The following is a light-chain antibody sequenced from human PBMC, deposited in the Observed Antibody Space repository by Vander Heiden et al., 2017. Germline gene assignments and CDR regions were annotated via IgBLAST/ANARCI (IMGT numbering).Light chain of an antibody. CDR2: DVS. CDR1: SSDVGGYNY. J-gene: IGLJ2*01. CDR3: SSYTSSSSVV. V-gene: IGLV2-14*01. Sequence: QSALTQPASVSGSPGQSITISCTGTSSDVGGYNYVSWYQQHPGKAPEYMIYDVSNRPSGVSNRFSGSKSGNTASLTISGLQAEDEADYYCSSYTSSSSVVFGGGTKLTVL.